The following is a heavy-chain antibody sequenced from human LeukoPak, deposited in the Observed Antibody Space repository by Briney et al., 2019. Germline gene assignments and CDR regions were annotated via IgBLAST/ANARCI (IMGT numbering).Heavy chain of an antibody. Sequence: PGRSLRLSCAGSGFTFSSYGMHWVRQAPGKGLERVSVISYDGSNKYYADSVKGRFTISRDNSKNSLYLQMNSLRAEDTAVYYCARDVEYYYDTSGSEGAFDIWSQGTMVTVSS. CDR2: ISYDGSNK. D-gene: IGHD3-22*01. V-gene: IGHV3-30*03. CDR3: ARDVEYYYDTSGSEGAFDI. CDR1: GFTFSSYG. J-gene: IGHJ3*02.